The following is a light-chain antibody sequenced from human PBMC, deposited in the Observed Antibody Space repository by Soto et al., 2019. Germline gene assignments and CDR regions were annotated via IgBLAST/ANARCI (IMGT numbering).Light chain of an antibody. CDR1: QTISSW. J-gene: IGKJ1*01. CDR2: KAS. V-gene: IGKV1-5*03. CDR3: QHYNSYSEA. Sequence: DIQMTQSPSTLSGSVGDRVTITCRASQTISSWFAWYQQKPGKAPKLLIYKASTLKSGVPSRFSGSGSWTDFTLTISGLQPDDYATDYCQHYNSYSEAFGQGTKVELK.